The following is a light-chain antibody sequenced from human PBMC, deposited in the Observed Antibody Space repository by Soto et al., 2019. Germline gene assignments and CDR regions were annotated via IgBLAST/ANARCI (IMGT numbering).Light chain of an antibody. CDR2: VAS. CDR3: PQSYHIPFT. J-gene: IGKJ3*01. V-gene: IGKV1-39*01. Sequence: DIQMTQSPSSLSASVGDTVTITCRASQTINSYLNWYQQKPGKAPKLLIYVASSLQSGVPSRFSGRGSGTDFTITISSLEPEDFVTSCSPQSYHIPFTFGPGTQVDIK. CDR1: QTINSY.